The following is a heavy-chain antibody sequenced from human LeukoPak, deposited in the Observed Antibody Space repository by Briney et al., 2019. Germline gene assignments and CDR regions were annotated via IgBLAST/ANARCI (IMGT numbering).Heavy chain of an antibody. CDR1: GYSFTSNW. CDR2: IYPGDSDT. D-gene: IGHD3-22*01. Sequence: GESLKISCKGSGYSFTSNWIGWVRRMPGKGLEWMAIIYPGDSDTKYSPSFQDQVTISADKSINTAYLHWRSLKASDTAMYYCARLSMIDTFDIWGLGTVVTVSS. V-gene: IGHV5-51*01. CDR3: ARLSMIDTFDI. J-gene: IGHJ3*02.